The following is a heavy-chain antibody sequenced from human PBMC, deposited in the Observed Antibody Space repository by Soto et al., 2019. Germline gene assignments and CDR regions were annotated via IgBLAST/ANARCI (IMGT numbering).Heavy chain of an antibody. CDR2: INPSGGST. CDR1: GYTFTSYY. V-gene: IGHV1-46*03. J-gene: IGHJ3*02. CDR3: ASLRGGENGAFDI. D-gene: IGHD3-10*01. Sequence: ASVKVSCKASGYTFTSYYMHWVRQAPGQGLEWMGIINPSGGSTSYAQKFQGRVTMTRDTSTSTVYMELSSLRSEDTAVYYCASLRGGENGAFDIWGRGTMVTVSS.